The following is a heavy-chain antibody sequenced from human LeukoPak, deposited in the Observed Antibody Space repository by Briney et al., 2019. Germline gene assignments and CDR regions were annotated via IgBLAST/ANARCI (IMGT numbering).Heavy chain of an antibody. CDR3: TTGEYQLLFDY. J-gene: IGHJ4*02. CDR2: ISYDGNIK. CDR1: GFNFRSYG. D-gene: IGHD2-2*01. V-gene: IGHV3-33*01. Sequence: SGGSLRLSCAASGFNFRSYGMHWVRQAPGKGLEWVALISYDGNIKYYADSVKGRFTISKDNSKNTLYLQMNSLKTEDTAVYYCTTGEYQLLFDYWGQGTLVTVSS.